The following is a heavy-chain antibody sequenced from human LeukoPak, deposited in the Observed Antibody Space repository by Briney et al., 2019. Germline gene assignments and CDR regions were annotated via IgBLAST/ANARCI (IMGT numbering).Heavy chain of an antibody. V-gene: IGHV1-3*01. D-gene: IGHD3-22*01. CDR3: ARDESVYYDSSGYYYGDYYYGMDV. CDR1: GYTFTSYA. J-gene: IGHJ6*02. CDR2: INAGSGNT. Sequence: ASVKVSCKASGYTFTSYAMHWVRQAPGQRLEWMGWINAGSGNTKYSQKFQGRVTITRDTSASTAYMELSSLRSEDTAVYYCARDESVYYDSSGYYYGDYYYGMDVWGQGTTVTVSS.